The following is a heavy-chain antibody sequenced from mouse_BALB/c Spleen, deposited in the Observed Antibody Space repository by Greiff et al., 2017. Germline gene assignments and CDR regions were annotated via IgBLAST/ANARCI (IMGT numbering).Heavy chain of an antibody. Sequence: VQLVESGAELVRPGCSVKLSCEASGYAFSSYWMNWVKQRPGQGLEWIGQIYPGDGDTNYNGKLKGKATLTADKSSSTAYMQLSSLTSEDSAVYFCVNWDAAMDYWGQGTSVTVSS. V-gene: IGHV1-80*01. J-gene: IGHJ4*01. D-gene: IGHD4-1*01. CDR1: GYAFSSYW. CDR3: VNWDAAMDY. CDR2: IYPGDGDT.